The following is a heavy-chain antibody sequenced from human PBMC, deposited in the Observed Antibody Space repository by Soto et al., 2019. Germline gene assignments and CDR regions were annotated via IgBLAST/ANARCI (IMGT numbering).Heavy chain of an antibody. D-gene: IGHD3-22*01. J-gene: IGHJ4*02. CDR2: IYYSGST. Sequence: KPSETLSLTCPVSGGSITSGGYYWSWIRQHPGKGLEWIGYIYYSGSTYYNPSLKSRVTISVDTSKNQFSLKLSSVTAADTAVYYCARWGSSGYYYGFDYWGQGTLVTSPQ. V-gene: IGHV4-31*03. CDR3: ARWGSSGYYYGFDY. CDR1: GGSITSGGYY.